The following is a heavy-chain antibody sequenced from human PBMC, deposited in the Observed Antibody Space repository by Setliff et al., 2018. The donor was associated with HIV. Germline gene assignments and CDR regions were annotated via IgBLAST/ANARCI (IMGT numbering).Heavy chain of an antibody. CDR3: ASDEFQRATIRGAFDY. J-gene: IGHJ4*02. Sequence: GASVKVSCKASGYSFTSYGITWVRQAPGQGLEWMGWISAYNGDTNSAQKLQGRVTMTTDTSTNTAYMELRSLRSDDTAVYYCASDEFQRATIRGAFDYWGQGTLVTVSS. CDR2: ISAYNGDT. D-gene: IGHD5-12*01. CDR1: GYSFTSYG. V-gene: IGHV1-18*01.